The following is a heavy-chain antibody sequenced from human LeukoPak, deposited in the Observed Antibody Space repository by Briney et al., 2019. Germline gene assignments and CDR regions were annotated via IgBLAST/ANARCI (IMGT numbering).Heavy chain of an antibody. D-gene: IGHD3-10*01. J-gene: IGHJ4*02. CDR3: ARLVRGSPYTKGFDY. Sequence: PSETLSLTCTVSGGSISSSSYHWGWIRQPPGKGLEWIGEIYHSGSTNYNPSLKSRVTISVDKSKNQFSLKLSSVTAADTAVYYCARLVRGSPYTKGFDYWGQGTLVTVSS. CDR1: GGSISSSSYH. CDR2: IYHSGST. V-gene: IGHV4-39*07.